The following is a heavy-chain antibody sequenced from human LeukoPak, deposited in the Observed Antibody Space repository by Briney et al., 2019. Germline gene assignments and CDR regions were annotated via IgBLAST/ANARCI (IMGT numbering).Heavy chain of an antibody. J-gene: IGHJ4*02. CDR2: IHYSGST. Sequence: PSETLSLTCTVSGGAISSYYWSWIRQPPGKGLEYIAYIHYSGSTNYNPSLKSRVTISLDNFKNQFSLKLSSVTAADTAVYYCAGLRDMWGCDHWGQGTLVTVSS. CDR3: AGLRDMWGCDH. CDR1: GGAISSYY. D-gene: IGHD2-15*01. V-gene: IGHV4-59*08.